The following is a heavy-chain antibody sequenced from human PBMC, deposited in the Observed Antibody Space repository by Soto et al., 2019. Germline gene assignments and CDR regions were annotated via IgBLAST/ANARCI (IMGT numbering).Heavy chain of an antibody. D-gene: IGHD5-12*01. V-gene: IGHV1-3*04. CDR1: GYAFTSYL. CDR3: ASGNCGYICYHDY. CDR2: INTGNGNT. Sequence: ASVKVSCKPSGYAFTSYLLYWVRQAPGQRLEWMGWINTGNGNTKYSQKFQGRVTITRDTSASTAYMELSSLTSEGTAVYYCASGNCGYICYHDYWGQGTLVTVSS. J-gene: IGHJ4*02.